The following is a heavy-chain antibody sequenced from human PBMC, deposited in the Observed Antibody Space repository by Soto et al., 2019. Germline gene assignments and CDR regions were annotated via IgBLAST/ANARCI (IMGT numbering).Heavy chain of an antibody. V-gene: IGHV3-20*04. D-gene: IGHD5-12*01. CDR2: INWNGGST. Sequence: EVQLVESGGGVVRPGGSLRLSCAASGFTFDDYGMSWVRQAPGKGLEWVSGINWNGGSTGYADSVKGRFTIAGDNAKNSLLLQRNSLGAEDTALYYCARGTRWLRLPPSGGDYWGQGTLVTVSS. CDR3: ARGTRWLRLPPSGGDY. J-gene: IGHJ4*02. CDR1: GFTFDDYG.